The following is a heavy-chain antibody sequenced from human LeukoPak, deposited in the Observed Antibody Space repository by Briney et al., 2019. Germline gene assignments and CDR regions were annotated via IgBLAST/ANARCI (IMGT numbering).Heavy chain of an antibody. D-gene: IGHD4-23*01. CDR3: ASGYGGNINWFDP. CDR2: IYTSGST. CDR1: GGSISSGRYY. V-gene: IGHV4-61*02. Sequence: SQTLSLTCTVSGGSISSGRYYWSWIRQPAGKGLEWIGRIYTSGSTNYNPSLKSRVTISVDTSKNQFSLKLSSVTAADTAVYYCASGYGGNINWFDPWGQGTLVTVSS. J-gene: IGHJ5*02.